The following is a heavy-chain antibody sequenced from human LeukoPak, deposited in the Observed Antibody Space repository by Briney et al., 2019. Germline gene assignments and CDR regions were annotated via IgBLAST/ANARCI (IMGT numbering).Heavy chain of an antibody. CDR2: INPETGAT. D-gene: IGHD3-10*01. CDR1: GYPFSGYY. CDR3: ARENLNYYGSGSYLY. V-gene: IGHV1-2*02. Sequence: ASVKVSCKASGYPFSGYYIHWVRQGPGHGLEWLGWINPETGATKYAQRFEGRVTLTRDTSVTTVHMELSGLRSDDSAVYYCARENLNYYGSGSYLYWGQGSQVTVSS. J-gene: IGHJ4*02.